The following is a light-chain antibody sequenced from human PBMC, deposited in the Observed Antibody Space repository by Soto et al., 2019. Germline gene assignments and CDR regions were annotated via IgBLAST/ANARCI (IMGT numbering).Light chain of an antibody. CDR2: EVT. Sequence: QSALTQPASVSGSPGQSITISCTGTTSDVGRYKFVSWYQHHPGKAPKLLIFEVTNRPSGVSSRFSGSKSGNTASLTISGLQTEDEATYYCGSSTDTDPLVIFGGVTKVTVL. V-gene: IGLV2-14*01. CDR1: TSDVGRYKF. CDR3: GSSTDTDPLVI. J-gene: IGLJ2*01.